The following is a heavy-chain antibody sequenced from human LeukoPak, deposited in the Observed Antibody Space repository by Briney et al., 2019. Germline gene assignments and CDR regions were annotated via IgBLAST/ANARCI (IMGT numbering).Heavy chain of an antibody. J-gene: IGHJ4*02. CDR1: GFTFSTSA. CDR3: AKGWIQIWMPFDY. Sequence: GGSLRLSCAASGFTFSTSATSWVRQAPGKGLEWVSVISTSGGITYYADSVKGRFTISRDNSNNTLYLQMNSLRAEDTAVYYCAKGWIQIWMPFDYWGQGTLVTVSS. D-gene: IGHD5-18*01. CDR2: ISTSGGIT. V-gene: IGHV3-23*01.